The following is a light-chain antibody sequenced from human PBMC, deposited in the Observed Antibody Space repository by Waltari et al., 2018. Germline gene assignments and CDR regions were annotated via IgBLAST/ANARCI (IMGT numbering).Light chain of an antibody. CDR2: GVS. CDR1: QNVSDN. J-gene: IGKJ2*01. CDR3: QQYMNWPPGYT. Sequence: EILMTQSPVALSVSTVERATLPCRASQNVSDNLAWYQQRPGQAPSLLIYGVSIRAPGVPDRFSGGGSATQFTLTINSLQSSDSALYYCQQYMNWPPGYTFGQGTKVEIK. V-gene: IGKV3D-15*01.